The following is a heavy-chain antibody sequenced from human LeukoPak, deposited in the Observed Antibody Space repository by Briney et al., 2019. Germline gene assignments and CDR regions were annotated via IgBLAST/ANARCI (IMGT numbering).Heavy chain of an antibody. CDR2: IKSKTDGGTT. CDR1: GFTFSSAW. V-gene: IGHV3-15*01. Sequence: GGSLRLSCAASGFTFSSAWMSWVRQAPGKGLEWVGRIKSKTDGGTTDYAAPVKGRFTISRDDSKNTLYLQMNSLKTEDTAVYYCTTHNIVVDSPDAFDIWGQGTMVTVSS. J-gene: IGHJ3*02. CDR3: TTHNIVVDSPDAFDI. D-gene: IGHD2-21*01.